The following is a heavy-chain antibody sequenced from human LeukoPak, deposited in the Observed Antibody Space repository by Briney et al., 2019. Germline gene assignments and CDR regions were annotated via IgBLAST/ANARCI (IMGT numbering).Heavy chain of an antibody. D-gene: IGHD2-15*01. CDR2: IYYSGST. CDR3: ARHATIATLHDYVDY. Sequence: SETLSLTCTVSGGSISSSSYYWGWIRQPPGKGLEWIASIYYSGSTSYNPYLKSRVTISVDTSKNQFSLRLSSVTAADTAVYHCARHATIATLHDYVDYWGQGTLVTVSS. V-gene: IGHV4-39*01. CDR1: GGSISSSSYY. J-gene: IGHJ4*02.